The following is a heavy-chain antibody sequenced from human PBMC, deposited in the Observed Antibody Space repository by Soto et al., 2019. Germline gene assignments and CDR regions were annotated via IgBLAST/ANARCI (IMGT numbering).Heavy chain of an antibody. CDR3: AKDGEEGYCSSTSCLGGMDV. CDR1: GFTFSSYG. D-gene: IGHD2-2*01. J-gene: IGHJ6*02. CDR2: ISYDGSNK. Sequence: GGSLRLSCAASGFTFSSYGMHWVRQAPGKGLEWVAVISYDGSNKYYADSVKGRFTISRDNSKNTLYLQMNSPRAEDTAVYYCAKDGEEGYCSSTSCLGGMDVWGQGTTVTVSS. V-gene: IGHV3-30*18.